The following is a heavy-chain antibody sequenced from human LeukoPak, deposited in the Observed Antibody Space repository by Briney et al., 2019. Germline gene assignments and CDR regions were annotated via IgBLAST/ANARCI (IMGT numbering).Heavy chain of an antibody. J-gene: IGHJ4*02. D-gene: IGHD3-10*01. CDR2: IWYDGSNK. CDR1: GFTFSSYG. CDR3: ARGWFGEFPDY. V-gene: IGHV3-33*01. Sequence: GGSLRLSCAASGFTFSSYGMHWVRQAPGKGLEWVAVIWYDGSNKYYADSVKGRFTISRDNSKNTLYLQMNSLRAEDTAVYYCARGWFGEFPDYWGQGTLVTVSS.